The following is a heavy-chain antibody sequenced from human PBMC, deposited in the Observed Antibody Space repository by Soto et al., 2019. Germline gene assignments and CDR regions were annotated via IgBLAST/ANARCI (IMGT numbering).Heavy chain of an antibody. Sequence: QVQLQESGPGLVKPSQTLSLTCTVSGGSISSGGYYWSWIRQHPGKGLEWIGYIYDSGSTYYNPSLKSRVTTTVDTSKKQSAPKLSSVTAADTAVYYCARVCGGDCHNGMDVWGQGTTVTVSS. CDR1: GGSISSGGYY. CDR2: IYDSGST. CDR3: ARVCGGDCHNGMDV. V-gene: IGHV4-31*03. D-gene: IGHD2-21*02. J-gene: IGHJ6*02.